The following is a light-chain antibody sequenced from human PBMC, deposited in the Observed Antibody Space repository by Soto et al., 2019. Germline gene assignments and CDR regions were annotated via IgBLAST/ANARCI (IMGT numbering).Light chain of an antibody. CDR3: LQDFNLPPYS. V-gene: IGKV3D-7*01. J-gene: IGKJ2*03. CDR1: QTVSTTY. Sequence: EFVLTQSPATLSLSPGDSATLSCRASQTVSTTYLSWYQQSPGQAPRLLIYGTSTRATGVPARFSGRGSGTDFTLTISSLQPEDFGVYYCLQDFNLPPYSFGQGTKLEIK. CDR2: GTS.